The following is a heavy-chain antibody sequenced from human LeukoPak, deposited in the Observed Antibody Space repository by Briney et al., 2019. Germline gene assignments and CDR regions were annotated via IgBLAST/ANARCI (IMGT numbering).Heavy chain of an antibody. J-gene: IGHJ3*02. Sequence: GGSLRLSCAASGFTFSSYEMNWVRQAPGKGLEWVSYISSSGSTIYYAVSVKGRFTISRDNAKNSLYLQMNSLRAEDTAVYYCARGGNIVVVVAAALGAFDIWGQGTMVTVSS. D-gene: IGHD2-15*01. CDR2: ISSSGSTI. CDR1: GFTFSSYE. CDR3: ARGGNIVVVVAAALGAFDI. V-gene: IGHV3-48*03.